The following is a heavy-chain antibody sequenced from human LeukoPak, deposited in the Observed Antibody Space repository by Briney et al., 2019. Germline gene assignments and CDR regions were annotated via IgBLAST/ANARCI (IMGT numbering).Heavy chain of an antibody. J-gene: IGHJ6*02. V-gene: IGHV1-2*04. CDR3: ARAVGSGWYGAEYYYYGMDV. CDR2: INPNSGGT. Sequence: GASVKVSCKASGYTFTNFGISWVRQARGQGLEWMGWINPNSGGTNYAQKFQGWVTMTRDTSISTAYMELSRLRSDDTAVYYCARAVGSGWYGAEYYYYGMDVWGQGTTVTVSS. CDR1: GYTFTNFG. D-gene: IGHD6-13*01.